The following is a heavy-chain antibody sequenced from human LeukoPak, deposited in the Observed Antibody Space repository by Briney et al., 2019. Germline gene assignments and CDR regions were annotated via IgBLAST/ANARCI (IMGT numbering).Heavy chain of an antibody. Sequence: GGSLRLSCAASGFTFSSYTMHWVRQAPGKGLEWVTAITYDGSNKYYADSVKGRFTISRDSSKNTLYLQMNSLRAEDTAVFYCAKDSLGMYYFDYWGQGTLVTVSS. CDR3: AKDSLGMYYFDY. D-gene: IGHD3-16*02. CDR2: ITYDGSNK. CDR1: GFTFSSYT. J-gene: IGHJ4*02. V-gene: IGHV3-30-3*01.